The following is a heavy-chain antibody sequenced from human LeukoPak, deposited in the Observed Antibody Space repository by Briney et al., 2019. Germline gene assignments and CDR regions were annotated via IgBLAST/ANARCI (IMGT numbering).Heavy chain of an antibody. D-gene: IGHD4-17*01. J-gene: IGHJ4*02. CDR2: IYHSGST. Sequence: PSETLSLTCTVSGYSISSGYYWGWIRQPPGKGLEWIGSIYHSGSTYYNPSLKSRVTISVDTSKNQFSLKLSSVTAADTAVYYCAGSTTTLLLDYWGQGTLVTVSS. CDR3: AGSTTTLLLDY. V-gene: IGHV4-38-2*02. CDR1: GYSISSGYY.